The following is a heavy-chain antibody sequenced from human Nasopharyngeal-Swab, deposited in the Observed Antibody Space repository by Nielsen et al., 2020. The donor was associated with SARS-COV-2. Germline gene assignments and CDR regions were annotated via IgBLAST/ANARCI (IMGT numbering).Heavy chain of an antibody. Sequence: GESLKISCAASGFTFSSYSMNWVRQAPGKGLEWVSYISSSSSVIYYADSVKGRFTISRDNAKNSLYLQMNSLRAEDTAVYYCAKYGLRGWFGEFIDYWGQGTLVTVSS. V-gene: IGHV3-48*01. J-gene: IGHJ4*02. CDR2: ISSSSSVI. D-gene: IGHD3-10*01. CDR3: AKYGLRGWFGEFIDY. CDR1: GFTFSSYS.